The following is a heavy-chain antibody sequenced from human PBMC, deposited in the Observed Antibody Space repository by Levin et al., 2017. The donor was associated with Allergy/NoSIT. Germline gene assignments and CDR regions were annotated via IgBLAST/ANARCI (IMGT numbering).Heavy chain of an antibody. CDR1: GGSISSGGYY. J-gene: IGHJ6*02. CDR3: ARWAGSTSYGMDV. D-gene: IGHD1/OR15-1a*01. Sequence: SETLSLTCTVSGGSISSGGYYWSWIRQHPGKGLEWIGYIYYSGSTYYNPSLKSRVTISVDTSKNQFSLKLSSVTAADTAVYYCARWAGSTSYGMDVWGQGTTVTVSS. V-gene: IGHV4-31*03. CDR2: IYYSGST.